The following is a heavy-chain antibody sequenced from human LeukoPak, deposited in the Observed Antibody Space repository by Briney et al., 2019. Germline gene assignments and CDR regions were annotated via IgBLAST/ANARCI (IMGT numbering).Heavy chain of an antibody. CDR1: GFTFSTYA. CDR3: ASELGYCSGGSCYGYYYMDV. Sequence: TGGSLRLSCAASGFTFSTYAMSWVRQAPGKGLEWVSSISSSSSYIYYADSVKGRFTISRDNAKNSLYLQMNSLRAEDTAVYYCASELGYCSGGSCYGYYYMDVWGKGTTVTVSS. V-gene: IGHV3-21*01. CDR2: ISSSSSYI. D-gene: IGHD2-15*01. J-gene: IGHJ6*03.